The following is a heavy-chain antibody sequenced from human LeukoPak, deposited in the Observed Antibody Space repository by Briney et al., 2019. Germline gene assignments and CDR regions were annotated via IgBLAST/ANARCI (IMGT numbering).Heavy chain of an antibody. V-gene: IGHV1-2*02. Sequence: ASVKVSCKASGYTFTGYYMHWVRQAPGQGLEWMGWINPNSGGTNYAQKFQGRVTMTRDTSISTAYMELSRLRSDDTAVYYCASPTVVHPDYYYYYGMDVWGKGTTVTVSS. CDR1: GYTFTGYY. CDR2: INPNSGGT. J-gene: IGHJ6*04. CDR3: ASPTVVHPDYYYYYGMDV. D-gene: IGHD4-23*01.